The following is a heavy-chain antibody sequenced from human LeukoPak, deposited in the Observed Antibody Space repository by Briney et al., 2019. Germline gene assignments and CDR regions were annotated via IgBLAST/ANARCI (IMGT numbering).Heavy chain of an antibody. CDR2: IFYSGST. D-gene: IGHD3-10*01. J-gene: IGHJ4*02. CDR3: ATFSFYGSGRY. Sequence: SETLSLTCSVSGGSLSSSSYYWGWVRQPPGKGLEWIGTIFYSGSTYYNPSLKSRVTISVDTSKNQFSLKLSSVTAADTAVYYCATFSFYGSGRYWGQGTLVTVSS. V-gene: IGHV4-39*01. CDR1: GGSLSSSSYY.